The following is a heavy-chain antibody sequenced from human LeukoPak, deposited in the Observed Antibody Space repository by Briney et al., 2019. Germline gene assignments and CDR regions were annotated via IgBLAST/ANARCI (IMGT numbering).Heavy chain of an antibody. CDR2: ISYDGSNK. Sequence: PGGSLRLSCAASGFTFSSYGMHWVRQAPGKGLEWVAVISYDGSNKYYADSVKGRFTISRDNSKNTLYLQMNSLRAEDTAVYYCARDYLGYGDYALDYWGQGTLVTVSS. D-gene: IGHD4-17*01. CDR1: GFTFSSYG. CDR3: ARDYLGYGDYALDY. J-gene: IGHJ4*02. V-gene: IGHV3-30*03.